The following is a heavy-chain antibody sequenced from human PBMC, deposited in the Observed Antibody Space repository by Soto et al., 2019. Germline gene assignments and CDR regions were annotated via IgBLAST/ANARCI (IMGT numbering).Heavy chain of an antibody. CDR3: VRPYYSSSWFPFDR. Sequence: PGGSLRLSCTGSGFDFGDYYMSWIRQAPGKGLEWVSYIDSGDGTTYYTDSVKGRFTTSRDNAKKTVYLQMSSLRVEDTALYYCVRPYYSSSWFPFDRWGQGTLVTVSS. V-gene: IGHV3-11*01. CDR2: IDSGDGTT. J-gene: IGHJ4*02. D-gene: IGHD6-13*01. CDR1: GFDFGDYY.